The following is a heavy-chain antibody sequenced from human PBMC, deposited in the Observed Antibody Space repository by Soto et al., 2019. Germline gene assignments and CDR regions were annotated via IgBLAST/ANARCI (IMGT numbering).Heavy chain of an antibody. CDR1: GYTFTSYY. Sequence: ASVKVSCTASGYTFTSYYMHWVRQAPGQGLEWMGIINPSGGNTSYAQKFQGRVTMTRDTSTSTVYMELSSLRSEDTAVYYCATVSRVAAAGTPLDYWGQGTLVTVSS. CDR3: ATVSRVAAAGTPLDY. CDR2: INPSGGNT. J-gene: IGHJ4*02. V-gene: IGHV1-46*01. D-gene: IGHD6-13*01.